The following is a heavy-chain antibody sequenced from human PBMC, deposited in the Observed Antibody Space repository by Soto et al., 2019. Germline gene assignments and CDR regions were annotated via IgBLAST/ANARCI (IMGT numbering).Heavy chain of an antibody. Sequence: GGSLRLSCAASGFTFSSYGMHWVRQAPGKGLEWVAVISYDGSNKYYADSVKGRFTISRDNSKNTLYLQMNSLRAEDTAVYYCAKEFEVFGIRYYFDYGGQGTLVTVPS. V-gene: IGHV3-30*18. CDR3: AKEFEVFGIRYYFDY. CDR2: ISYDGSNK. D-gene: IGHD3-10*02. J-gene: IGHJ4*02. CDR1: GFTFSSYG.